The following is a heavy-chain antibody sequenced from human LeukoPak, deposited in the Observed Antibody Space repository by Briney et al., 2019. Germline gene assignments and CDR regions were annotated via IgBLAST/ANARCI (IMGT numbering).Heavy chain of an antibody. CDR1: GYSISSGYY. J-gene: IGHJ4*02. V-gene: IGHV4-38-2*02. CDR2: IYHSGST. Sequence: PSETLSLTCTVSGYSISSGYYWGWIRQPPGKGLEWIGSIYHSGSTNYNPSLKSRVTISVDTSKNQFSLKLSSVTAADTAVYYCARGGGGRKYDYWGQGTLVTVSS. D-gene: IGHD2-15*01. CDR3: ARGGGGRKYDY.